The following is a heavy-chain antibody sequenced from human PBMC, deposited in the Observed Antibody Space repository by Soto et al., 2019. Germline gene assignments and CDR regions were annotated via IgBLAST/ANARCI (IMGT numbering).Heavy chain of an antibody. D-gene: IGHD3-22*01. CDR1: VGTFSSYA. CDR3: ARDPLEGGYYDSSGYIPYDAFDI. CDR2: IIPIFGTA. J-gene: IGHJ3*02. V-gene: IGHV1-69*13. Sequence: ASVKVSCKASVGTFSSYAISWVRQAPGQGLEWMGGIIPIFGTANYAQKFQGRVTITADESTSTAYMELSSLRSEDTAVYYCARDPLEGGYYDSSGYIPYDAFDIWGQGTMVTVSS.